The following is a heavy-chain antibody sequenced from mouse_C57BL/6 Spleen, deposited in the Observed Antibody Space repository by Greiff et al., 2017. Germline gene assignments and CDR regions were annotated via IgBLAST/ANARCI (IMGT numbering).Heavy chain of an antibody. V-gene: IGHV5-17*01. CDR3: ARGTTPMDY. D-gene: IGHD5-5*01. CDR1: GFTFSDYG. CDR2: ISSGSSTI. J-gene: IGHJ4*01. Sequence: EVQVVESGGGLVKPGGSLKLSCAASGFTFSDYGMHWVRPAPEKGLEWVAYISSGSSTIYYADTVKGRFTISRDNAKNTLFLQMTSLRSEDTAMYYCARGTTPMDYWGQGTSVTVSS.